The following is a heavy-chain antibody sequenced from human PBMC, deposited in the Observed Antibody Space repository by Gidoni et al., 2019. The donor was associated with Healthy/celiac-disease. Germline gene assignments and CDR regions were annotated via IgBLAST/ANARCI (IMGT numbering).Heavy chain of an antibody. D-gene: IGHD3-22*01. CDR2: ISYDGSNK. Sequence: QVQLVESGGGVVQPGRSLRLSCAASGFTFSSYAMHWVRQAPGKGLEWVAVISYDGSNKYYADSVKGRFTISRDNSKNTLYLQMNSLRAEDTAVYYCARGYDSSGYYLDYWGQGTLVTVSS. J-gene: IGHJ4*02. V-gene: IGHV3-30-3*01. CDR3: ARGYDSSGYYLDY. CDR1: GFTFSSYA.